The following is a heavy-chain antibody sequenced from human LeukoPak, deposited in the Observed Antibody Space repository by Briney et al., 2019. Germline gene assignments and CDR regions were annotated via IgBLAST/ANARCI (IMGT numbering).Heavy chain of an antibody. CDR2: ISWNSGSI. CDR1: GFTFDDYD. J-gene: IGHJ6*02. V-gene: IGHV3-9*01. Sequence: GVSLRLFCAASGFTFDDYDMHWVRQAPGEGLEWVSGISWNSGSIGYADSVKGRFTISRDNAKNSLYLQMNSLRAEDTALYYCAKDMAPLIAAAGPDYYYHGMDVWGQGTTVTVSS. CDR3: AKDMAPLIAAAGPDYYYHGMDV. D-gene: IGHD6-13*01.